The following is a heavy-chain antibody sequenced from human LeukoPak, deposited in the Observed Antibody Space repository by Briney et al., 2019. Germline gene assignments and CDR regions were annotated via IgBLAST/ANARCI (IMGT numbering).Heavy chain of an antibody. V-gene: IGHV1-8*01. CDR2: MNPNSGNT. J-gene: IGHJ4*02. CDR1: GYTFTSYD. CDR3: ASRYGDYVGQLDY. Sequence: GASVKVSCKASGYTFTSYDINWVRQATGQGLEWMGWMNPNSGNTGYAQKFQGRVTMTRNTSISTAYMELSSLRSEDTAVYYCASRYGDYVGQLDYWGQGTLVTVSS. D-gene: IGHD4-17*01.